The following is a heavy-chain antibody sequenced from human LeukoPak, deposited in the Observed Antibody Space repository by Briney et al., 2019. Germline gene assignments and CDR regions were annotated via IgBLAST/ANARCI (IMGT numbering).Heavy chain of an antibody. J-gene: IGHJ3*02. V-gene: IGHV4-4*07. CDR3: ARDDFWSGYRAFDI. Sequence: PSETLSLTCSVSGGSISSYYWSWIRQPAGKGLEWIGRIYTSGSTNYNPSLKSRVTMSVHTSKNQFSLKLSSVTAADTAVYYCARDDFWSGYRAFDIWGQGTMVTVYS. CDR1: GGSISSYY. CDR2: IYTSGST. D-gene: IGHD3-3*01.